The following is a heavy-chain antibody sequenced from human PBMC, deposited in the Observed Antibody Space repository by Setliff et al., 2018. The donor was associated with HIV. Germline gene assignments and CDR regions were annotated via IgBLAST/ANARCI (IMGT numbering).Heavy chain of an antibody. V-gene: IGHV3-11*05. J-gene: IGHJ4*02. CDR2: ISSSSSHT. D-gene: IGHD4-17*01. CDR3: ARDGGTTADY. Sequence: GGSLRLSCAPSGFTFGSYAMSWVRQAPGKGLEWISYISSSSSHTNYADSVKGRFTISRDNAKNSLYLQMNSLRAEDTAVYYCARDGGTTADYWGQGTLVTVSS. CDR1: GFTFGSYA.